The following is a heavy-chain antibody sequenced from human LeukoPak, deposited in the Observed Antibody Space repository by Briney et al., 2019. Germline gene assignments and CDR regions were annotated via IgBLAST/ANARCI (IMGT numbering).Heavy chain of an antibody. Sequence: PGGSLRLSCAASGFTFSSYSMNWVRQAPGKGLEWVSSISSSSSYIYYADSVKGRFTISRDNAKNSLYLQMNSLRAEDTAVYYCARENYGDVNWFDPWGQGTLVTVSS. CDR1: GFTFSSYS. D-gene: IGHD4-17*01. CDR2: ISSSSSYI. CDR3: ARENYGDVNWFDP. V-gene: IGHV3-21*01. J-gene: IGHJ5*02.